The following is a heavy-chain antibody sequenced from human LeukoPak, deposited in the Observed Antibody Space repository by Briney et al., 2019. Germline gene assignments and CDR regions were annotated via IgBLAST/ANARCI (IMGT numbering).Heavy chain of an antibody. Sequence: PGGSLRLSWAASGXTFSTYWMHWVRRAPGKGLVWVSRISTDGSVTSYADSVKGRFTISRDNAKNTMYLQMNSLRAEDTAVYYCARIGGSGSYSGHYFDHWGQGTLVTVSS. CDR2: ISTDGSVT. J-gene: IGHJ4*02. CDR3: ARIGGSGSYSGHYFDH. V-gene: IGHV3-74*01. CDR1: GXTFSTYW. D-gene: IGHD3-10*01.